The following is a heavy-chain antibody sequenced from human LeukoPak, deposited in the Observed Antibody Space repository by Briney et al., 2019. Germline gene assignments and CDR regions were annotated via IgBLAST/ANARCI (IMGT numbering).Heavy chain of an antibody. Sequence: SETLSLTCAVYGGSFSGYYWTWIRQPPGKGLEWIGEINHSGSTNYNPSLKSRVTISVDTSMNQFSLKLSSVTAADTAVYYCARVGATSWYWGQGTLVTVSS. D-gene: IGHD1-26*01. CDR3: ARVGATSWY. J-gene: IGHJ4*02. CDR1: GGSFSGYY. V-gene: IGHV4-34*01. CDR2: INHSGST.